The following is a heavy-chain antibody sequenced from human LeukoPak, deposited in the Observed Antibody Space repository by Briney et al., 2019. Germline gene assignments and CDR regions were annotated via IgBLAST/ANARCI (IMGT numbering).Heavy chain of an antibody. J-gene: IGHJ4*02. CDR2: ISHSGGAE. CDR1: GFRLSTYS. CDR3: ARDSVFAFDY. Sequence: GGSLRLSCAASGFRLSTYSMNWVRQAPGRGLEWISYISHSGGAEHYTDSVKGRFTISRDNAKNALYLQMNRLRVEDTAVYFCARDSVFAFDYWSQGTLVTVSS. V-gene: IGHV3-48*01. D-gene: IGHD5/OR15-5a*01.